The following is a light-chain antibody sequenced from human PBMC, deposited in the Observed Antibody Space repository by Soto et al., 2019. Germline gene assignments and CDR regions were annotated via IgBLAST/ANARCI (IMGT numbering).Light chain of an antibody. CDR1: QTIIRF. Sequence: DIQMTQSPSSLSASVGDRVTITCRASQTIIRFLNWYQQKPGRAPNLLIYAASSLQSGVPSRFSGSGPVTEFTLTISSLQPEDFATYYCQQSYSTLFTFGPGTKVEIK. CDR2: AAS. CDR3: QQSYSTLFT. J-gene: IGKJ3*01. V-gene: IGKV1-39*01.